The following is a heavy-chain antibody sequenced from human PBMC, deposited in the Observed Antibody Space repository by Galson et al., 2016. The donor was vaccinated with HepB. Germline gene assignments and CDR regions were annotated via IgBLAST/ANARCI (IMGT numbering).Heavy chain of an antibody. CDR3: ARHVLHDYGDYM. CDR2: IDPSDSNA. D-gene: IGHD4-17*01. Sequence: QSGAEVKKPGESLRISCQGSGYSFTSYWIIWVRQMPGKGLEWMGSIDPSDSNANYSPSFQGHVTFSADKSIRTAYLQWSSLEASDTAMYYCARHVLHDYGDYMGGQGTLVSVSS. J-gene: IGHJ4*02. CDR1: GYSFTSYW. V-gene: IGHV5-10-1*01.